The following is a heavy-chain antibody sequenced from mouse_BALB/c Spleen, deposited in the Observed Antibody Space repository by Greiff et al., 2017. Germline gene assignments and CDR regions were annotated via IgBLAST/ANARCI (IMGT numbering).Heavy chain of an antibody. CDR1: GYAFPNYL. J-gene: IGHJ3*01. Sequence: QVQLQQSGAELVRPGTSVKVSCKASGYAFPNYLIEWVKQRPGQGLEWIGVINPGSGGTNYNEKFKGKATLTVDTSTSTAYMQLSSLTSEDSAVYYCTRRDGYYGGFAYWGQGTLVTVSA. D-gene: IGHD2-3*01. CDR2: INPGSGGT. CDR3: TRRDGYYGGFAY. V-gene: IGHV1-54*01.